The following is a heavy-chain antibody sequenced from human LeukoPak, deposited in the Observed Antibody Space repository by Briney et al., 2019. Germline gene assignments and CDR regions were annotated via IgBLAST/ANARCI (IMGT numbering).Heavy chain of an antibody. CDR1: GFTFSSYS. CDR2: ISSSSSVI. J-gene: IGHJ4*02. CDR3: ATYSSSWGRIDY. V-gene: IGHV3-21*01. Sequence: PGGSLRLSCAASGFTFSSYSMNWVRQAPGKGLEWVSSISSSSSVIFYADSVKGRFTISRDNAKNSLYLQMNSLRAEDTAVYYCATYSSSWGRIDYWGQGTLVTVSS. D-gene: IGHD6-13*01.